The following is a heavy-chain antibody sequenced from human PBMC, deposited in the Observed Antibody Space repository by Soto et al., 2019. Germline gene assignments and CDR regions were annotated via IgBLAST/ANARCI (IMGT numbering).Heavy chain of an antibody. D-gene: IGHD3-3*01. CDR1: GYTFTTYG. CDR3: ARGAHGSGYAVY. Sequence: QVQLVQSGTEVKKPGASVKVSCKTSGYTFTTYGVNWVRQAPGRGLEWVGWISAYNGNTNYPQKFQGRVTLTTDTSTNTDYLEMRSLTFEDTAVYFCARGAHGSGYAVYWGQGTLVTVSS. V-gene: IGHV1-18*01. J-gene: IGHJ4*02. CDR2: ISAYNGNT.